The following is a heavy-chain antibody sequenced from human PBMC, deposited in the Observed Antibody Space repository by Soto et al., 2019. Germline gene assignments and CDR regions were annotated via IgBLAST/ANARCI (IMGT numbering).Heavy chain of an antibody. CDR2: RSYDGSNK. V-gene: IGHV3-30*18. CDR3: AKVVIRVVVMNAFDI. CDR1: GFTFSSYG. J-gene: IGHJ3*02. D-gene: IGHD3-22*01. Sequence: QVQLVESGRGVVQPGRSLRLSCAASGFTFSSYGMHWVRQAPSKGWEGVAVRSYDGSNKYYADSVKGRFTTSRDNSKNTLYLQMTSLRAKDMAVYDCAKVVIRVVVMNAFDIWGQGTMVNVSS.